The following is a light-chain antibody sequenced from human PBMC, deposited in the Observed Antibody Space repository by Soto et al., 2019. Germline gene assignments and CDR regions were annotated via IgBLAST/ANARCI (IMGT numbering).Light chain of an antibody. J-gene: IGLJ3*02. Sequence: QSVLTQPPSASGTPGQRVTISCSGSSSNIGSNYVYWYQHLPGTAPKLLIYSNSQRPSGVPDRFSGSKSGTSASLAISGLRSEDEADYYCGAWDVSLSGWVFGGGTKLTVL. CDR2: SNS. CDR3: GAWDVSLSGWV. V-gene: IGLV1-47*02. CDR1: SSNIGSNY.